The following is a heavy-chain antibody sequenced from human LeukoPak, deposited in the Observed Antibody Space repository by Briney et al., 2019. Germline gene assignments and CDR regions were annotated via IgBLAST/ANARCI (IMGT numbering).Heavy chain of an antibody. J-gene: IGHJ4*02. CDR1: GFSLDTYA. CDR3: TIGSLYSSSWYGDY. D-gene: IGHD6-13*01. CDR2: ISGDGGST. Sequence: SGGSLRLSCAAAGFSLDTYAMSWVRQAQGNWLEWGSAISGDGGSTYYAVSVQGRFTISRDNSKNTIYLQMNGLRAEDTAVYYCTIGSLYSSSWYGDYWGQGTLVTVSS. V-gene: IGHV3-23*01.